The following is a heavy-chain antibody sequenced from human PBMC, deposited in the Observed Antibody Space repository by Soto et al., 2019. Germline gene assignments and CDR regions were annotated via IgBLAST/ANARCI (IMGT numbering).Heavy chain of an antibody. CDR3: ARVEYSSSWSPDAFDI. D-gene: IGHD6-13*01. Sequence: APVKVSCKASGYTFTGYYMHWVRQAPGQRLEWMGWINAGNGNTKYSQKFQGRVTITRDTSASTAYMELSSLRSEDTAVYYCARVEYSSSWSPDAFDIWGQGTMVTVSS. J-gene: IGHJ3*02. CDR2: INAGNGNT. CDR1: GYTFTGYY. V-gene: IGHV1-3*01.